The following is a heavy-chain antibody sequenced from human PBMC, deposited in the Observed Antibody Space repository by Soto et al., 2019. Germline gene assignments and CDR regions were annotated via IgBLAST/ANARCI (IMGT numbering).Heavy chain of an antibody. J-gene: IGHJ4*02. D-gene: IGHD3-22*01. Sequence: QLQLQESGSGLVKPSQTLSLTCAVSGGSISSGGYSWIWIRQPPGKGLEWVGYLYHSGSTYYNPSLKSRVTISVDRSKNQFSLNLSSVTAADTALYYCARSSAGADYDSSGYYCDYWGQGTLVTVSS. CDR1: GGSISSGGYS. V-gene: IGHV4-30-2*01. CDR3: ARSSAGADYDSSGYYCDY. CDR2: LYHSGST.